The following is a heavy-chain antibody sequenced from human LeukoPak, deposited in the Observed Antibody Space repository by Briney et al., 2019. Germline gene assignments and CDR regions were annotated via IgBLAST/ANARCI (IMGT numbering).Heavy chain of an antibody. J-gene: IGHJ6*03. Sequence: SQTLSLTCAISGDSVSSNSAAWNWIRQSPSRGLEWLGRTYYRSKWYNDYAVSVKSRITINPDTSKNQFSLQLNSVTPEDTAVYYCARAYSSGWYLHYYYYYMDVWGKGTTVTVSS. CDR3: ARAYSSGWYLHYYYYYMDV. V-gene: IGHV6-1*01. D-gene: IGHD6-19*01. CDR1: GDSVSSNSAA. CDR2: TYYRSKWYN.